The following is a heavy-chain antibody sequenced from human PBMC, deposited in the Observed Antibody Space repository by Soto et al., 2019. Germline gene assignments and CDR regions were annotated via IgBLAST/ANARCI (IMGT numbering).Heavy chain of an antibody. CDR1: GGSISSSSYY. V-gene: IGHV4-39*07. J-gene: IGHJ4*02. D-gene: IGHD4-17*01. CDR2: INHSGST. CDR3: ARGQEPDYGDYPEGDPGHLIGY. Sequence: SETLSLTCTVSGGSISSSSYYWGWIRQPPGKGLEWIGEINHSGSTNYNPSLKSRVTISVDTSKNQFSLKLSSVAAADTAVYYCARGQEPDYGDYPEGDPGHLIGYWGQGTLVTVSS.